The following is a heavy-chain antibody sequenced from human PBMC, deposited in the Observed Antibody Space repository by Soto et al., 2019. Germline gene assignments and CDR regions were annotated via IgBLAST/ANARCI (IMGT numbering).Heavy chain of an antibody. Sequence: LETLSLTCTVSGGSIGGSGCHWGRMRRRPGKGLEWIASIKYSGTTFYNPSLKSRVTLSVDTSKNQFALKLSSVTAAQTAVSYCARHGITGSYSDAFDIWAQGTMVTVSS. J-gene: IGHJ3*02. CDR3: ARHGITGSYSDAFDI. V-gene: IGHV4-39*01. CDR2: IKYSGTT. D-gene: IGHD1-26*01. CDR1: GGSIGGSGCH.